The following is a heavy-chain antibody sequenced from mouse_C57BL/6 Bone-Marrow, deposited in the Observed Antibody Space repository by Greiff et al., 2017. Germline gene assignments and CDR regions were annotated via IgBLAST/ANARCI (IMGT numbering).Heavy chain of an antibody. CDR3: SRNPYNSSVYFDY. CDR1: GFSLTSYA. V-gene: IGHV2-9-1*01. Sequence: VKLQESGPGLVAPSQSLSITCTVSGFSLTSYAISWVRQPPGKGLEWLGVIWPGGGTNYNSALKSRLSISTDNSKGQVFLKMQTLHTAATARYYCSRNPYNSSVYFDYWGQGTTLTVSS. J-gene: IGHJ2*01. CDR2: IWPGGGT. D-gene: IGHD1-1*01.